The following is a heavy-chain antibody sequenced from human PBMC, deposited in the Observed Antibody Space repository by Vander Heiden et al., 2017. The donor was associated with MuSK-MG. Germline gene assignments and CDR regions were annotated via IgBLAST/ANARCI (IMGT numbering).Heavy chain of an antibody. Sequence: EVQLLESGGGLVQPGGSLRLSCAASGFTFSSYAMSWVRQAPGKGLEWVSAISGSGGSTYYADSVKGRFTISRDNSKNTLYLQMNSLRAEDTAVYYCAKDRTTVRGVIPWFDHWGQGTLVTVSS. V-gene: IGHV3-23*01. J-gene: IGHJ5*02. CDR1: GFTFSSYA. D-gene: IGHD3-10*01. CDR2: ISGSGGST. CDR3: AKDRTTVRGVIPWFDH.